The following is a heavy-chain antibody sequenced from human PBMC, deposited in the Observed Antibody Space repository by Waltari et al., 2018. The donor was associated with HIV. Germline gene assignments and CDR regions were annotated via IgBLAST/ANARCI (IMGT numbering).Heavy chain of an antibody. CDR3: ARDWSAYDEPDYYYAMDV. CDR2: SSSSTTYK. V-gene: IGHV3-21*02. J-gene: IGHJ6*02. CDR1: GFTFSTSN. D-gene: IGHD3-3*01. Sequence: EVQLVESGGGLVKPGGSLRLACAASGFTFSTSNMNVVRQAPGKGVGVNSSSSSSTTYKNYAESVKGRFTISRDNAKKSLYLQMNSLRAEDTAVYYCARDWSAYDEPDYYYAMDVWGQGTTVTVSS.